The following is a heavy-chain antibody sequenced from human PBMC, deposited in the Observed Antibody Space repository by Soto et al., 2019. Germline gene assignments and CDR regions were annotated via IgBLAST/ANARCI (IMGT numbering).Heavy chain of an antibody. CDR3: TREGSAPYYYYAMDA. J-gene: IGHJ6*02. D-gene: IGHD3-10*01. CDR1: GYTFTTYC. V-gene: IGHV1-18*01. CDR2: INTHNGNT. Sequence: VSVKVSCKASGYTFTTYCISWVRHSPGEGLEWLGWINTHNGNTNYAQNLQGRVFMTADTSTNTAYMELRSLRSDDTAIYFCTREGSAPYYYYAMDAWGQGTTVTVS.